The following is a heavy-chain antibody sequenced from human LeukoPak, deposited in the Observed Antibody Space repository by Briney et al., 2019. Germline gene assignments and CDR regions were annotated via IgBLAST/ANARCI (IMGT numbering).Heavy chain of an antibody. D-gene: IGHD3-22*01. CDR1: GGSITSGNYY. J-gene: IGHJ3*02. Sequence: SDTLSLTCTVSGGSITSGNYYWGWIRQPPGKGLEWVGDIFFTGSTYYSPSLKSRVTISVRTPTTQFSLKLTSVTAADTAVYYCARQIASSGYLPWAFDIWGQGTVVTVSS. CDR3: ARQIASSGYLPWAFDI. CDR2: IFFTGST. V-gene: IGHV4-39*01.